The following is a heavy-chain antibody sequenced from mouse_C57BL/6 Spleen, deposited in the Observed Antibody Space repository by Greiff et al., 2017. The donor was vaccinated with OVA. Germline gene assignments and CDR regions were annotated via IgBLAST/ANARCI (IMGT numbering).Heavy chain of an antibody. Sequence: EVKLVESGGGLVKPGGSLKLSCAASGFTFSSYTMSWVRQTPEKRLEWVATISGGGGNTYYPDSVKGRFTISRDNAKNTLYLQMSSLRSEDTALYYCASVDSSGSLYAMDYWGQGTSVTVSS. CDR1: GFTFSSYT. V-gene: IGHV5-9*01. CDR2: ISGGGGNT. CDR3: ASVDSSGSLYAMDY. J-gene: IGHJ4*01. D-gene: IGHD3-2*02.